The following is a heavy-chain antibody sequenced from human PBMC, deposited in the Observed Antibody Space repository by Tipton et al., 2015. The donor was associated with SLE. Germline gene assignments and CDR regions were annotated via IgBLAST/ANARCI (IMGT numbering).Heavy chain of an antibody. CDR2: ISAYNGKT. V-gene: IGHV1-18*01. CDR3: ARELVGGHFDY. D-gene: IGHD3-16*01. Sequence: QLVQSGAEVKKPGASVTVSCQASGYTFTDFGVTWVRQAPGQGLEWVGWISAYNGKTNYAQMVEGRVTMSTDTSTSTAYMELKSLKSDDSAIYYCARELVGGHFDYWGQGTLVTVSS. CDR1: GYTFTDFG. J-gene: IGHJ4*02.